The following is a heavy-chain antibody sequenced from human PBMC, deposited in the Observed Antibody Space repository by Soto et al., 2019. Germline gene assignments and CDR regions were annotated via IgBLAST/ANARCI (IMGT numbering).Heavy chain of an antibody. J-gene: IGHJ6*02. CDR3: ARDNGGSTWFVGVYYFFGLDV. CDR2: ISSSGGAI. Sequence: EVQLVESGGDLVQPGGSLRLSCAASGFIFSDYTMTWVRQAPGRGLEFVSHISSSGGAIFYAESVKGRVTVSRDNAKNSLYLQMTSLRDDDTAVYFCARDNGGSTWFVGVYYFFGLDVWGQGTAVTVSS. D-gene: IGHD6-13*01. V-gene: IGHV3-48*02. CDR1: GFIFSDYT.